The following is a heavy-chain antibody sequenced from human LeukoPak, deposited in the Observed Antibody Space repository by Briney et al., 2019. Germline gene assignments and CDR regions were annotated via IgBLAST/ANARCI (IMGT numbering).Heavy chain of an antibody. CDR3: ARESDHFDWLLIDY. CDR1: GYTSTGYY. J-gene: IGHJ4*02. Sequence: ASVKVSCKASGYTSTGYYMHWVRQAPGQGLEWMGWINPNSGGTNYAQKFQGRVTMTRDTSISTAYMELSRLRSDDTAVYYCARESDHFDWLLIDYWGQGTLVTVSS. D-gene: IGHD3-9*01. CDR2: INPNSGGT. V-gene: IGHV1-2*02.